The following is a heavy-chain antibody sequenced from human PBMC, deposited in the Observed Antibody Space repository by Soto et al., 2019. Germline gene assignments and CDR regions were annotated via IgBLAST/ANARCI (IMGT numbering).Heavy chain of an antibody. J-gene: IGHJ6*02. CDR1: GFTFSDAW. V-gene: IGHV3-15*07. CDR2: IKSKTDGGTT. CDR3: TTWRHYYGMDV. Sequence: EVQLVESGGGLVQPGGSLRLSCAASGFTFSDAWMNWVRQAPGKGLEWVGRIKSKTDGGTTDYGAPVKGRFTISRDDSKSMLYLQMNSLKTEDTAVYYCTTWRHYYGMDVWGQGTTVTVSS.